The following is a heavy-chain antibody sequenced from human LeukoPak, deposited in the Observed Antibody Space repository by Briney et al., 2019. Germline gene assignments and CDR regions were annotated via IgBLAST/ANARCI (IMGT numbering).Heavy chain of an antibody. D-gene: IGHD3-10*01. V-gene: IGHV4-39*01. CDR3: ARRHYYGSGSYH. J-gene: IGHJ4*02. CDR2: IYYSGST. CDR1: GASISTSAYY. Sequence: SETLSLTCTVSGASISTSAYYWGWIRQPPGKGLDWIGNIYYSGSTYYNPSLKSRVTISVDTSKNQFSLKLSSVTAADTAVYYCARRHYYGSGSYHWGQGTLVTVSS.